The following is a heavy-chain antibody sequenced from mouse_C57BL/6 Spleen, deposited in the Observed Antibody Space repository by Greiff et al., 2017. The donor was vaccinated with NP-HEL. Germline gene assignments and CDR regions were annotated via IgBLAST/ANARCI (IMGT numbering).Heavy chain of an antibody. CDR3: AGIDDIYYDYDAVWFGY. J-gene: IGHJ3*01. CDR2: IWWDDVK. D-gene: IGHD2-4*01. Sequence: QVTLHVSGPGILQPSPTLSLSCSFSGFSLSTFGMGVGWLRPPSGKGLEWLAHIWWDDVKYYNPALKSRPSTSKDTSNNQVFLKIANVDTAGTSTYYGAGIDDIYYDYDAVWFGYWGQGTLVTVSA. V-gene: IGHV8-8*01. CDR1: GFSLSTFGMG.